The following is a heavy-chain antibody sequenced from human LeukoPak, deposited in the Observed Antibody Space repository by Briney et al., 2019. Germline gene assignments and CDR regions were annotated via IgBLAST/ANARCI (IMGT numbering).Heavy chain of an antibody. D-gene: IGHD6-19*01. CDR1: GGSISSYY. CDR3: ARDLVAVAGTSSDYYYYGMDV. J-gene: IGHJ6*04. CDR2: IYYSGST. V-gene: IGHV4-59*01. Sequence: SETLSLTCTVSGGSISSYYWSWIRQPPGKGLEWIGYIYYSGSTNYNPSLKSRVTISVDTSKNQFSLKLSSVTAADTAVYYCARDLVAVAGTSSDYYYYGMDVWGKGTTVTVSS.